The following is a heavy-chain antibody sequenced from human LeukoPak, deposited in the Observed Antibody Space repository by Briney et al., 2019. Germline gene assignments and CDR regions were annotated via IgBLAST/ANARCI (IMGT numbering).Heavy chain of an antibody. D-gene: IGHD6-6*01. CDR3: ARYKIEYSSSSMDY. V-gene: IGHV1-18*01. Sequence: ASVKVSCKASGYTFTNYGISWVRQAPGQGLEWMGRISAYNGNTNYAQKVQGRVTMTTDTSTTTACMELRSLRSDDTAVYYCARYKIEYSSSSMDYWGQGTLVTVSS. CDR2: ISAYNGNT. J-gene: IGHJ4*02. CDR1: GYTFTNYG.